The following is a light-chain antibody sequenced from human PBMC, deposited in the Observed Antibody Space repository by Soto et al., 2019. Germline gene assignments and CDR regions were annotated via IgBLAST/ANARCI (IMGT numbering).Light chain of an antibody. CDR2: KAS. CDR3: LQDYNYPRT. CDR1: QTINNY. J-gene: IGKJ1*01. Sequence: IQMTQSPSSLSASVGDSVTITGRTSQTINNYLNWYQQKPGKAPKLLIYKASTLKSGVPSRFSSSGSGTEFTLTISSLQPDDFATYYCLQDYNYPRTFGQGTKVDVK. V-gene: IGKV1-6*01.